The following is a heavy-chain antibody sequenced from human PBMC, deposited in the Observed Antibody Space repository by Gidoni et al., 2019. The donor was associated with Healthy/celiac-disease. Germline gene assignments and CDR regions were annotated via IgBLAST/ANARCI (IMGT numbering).Heavy chain of an antibody. CDR2: ISSSSSYI. Sequence: EVQLVESGGGLVKPGGSLRLSCAASGFTFSSYSMNWGRQAPVKGLEWVSSISSSSSYIYYADSVKGRFTISRDNAKNSLYLQMNSLRAEDTAVYYCARDVLDDPLVDAFDIWGQGTMVTVSS. V-gene: IGHV3-21*01. D-gene: IGHD3-3*01. CDR1: GFTFSSYS. CDR3: ARDVLDDPLVDAFDI. J-gene: IGHJ3*02.